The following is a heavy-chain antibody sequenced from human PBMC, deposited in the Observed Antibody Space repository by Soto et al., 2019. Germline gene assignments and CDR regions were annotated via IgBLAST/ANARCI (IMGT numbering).Heavy chain of an antibody. CDR3: ARDRYSSSSWGFDY. CDR2: ISSSSSTI. D-gene: IGHD6-6*01. Sequence: EVQLVESGGGLVQPGGSLRLSCAASGFTFSSYSMNWVRQAPGKGLEWVSYISSSSSTIYYADSVKGRFTISRDNAKNSLYLQMNSLRAEDTAVYYCARDRYSSSSWGFDYWGKGTLVTVSS. CDR1: GFTFSSYS. V-gene: IGHV3-48*01. J-gene: IGHJ4*02.